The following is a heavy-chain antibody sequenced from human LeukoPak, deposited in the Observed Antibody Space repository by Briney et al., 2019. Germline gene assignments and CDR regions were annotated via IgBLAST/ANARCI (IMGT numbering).Heavy chain of an antibody. CDR1: GGSISSGDYY. V-gene: IGHV4-30-4*08. J-gene: IGHJ3*02. Sequence: SETLSLTCTVSGGSISSGDYYWRWIRQPPGKGLEWIGYIYYSGSTYYNPSLKSRVTISVDTSKNQFSLKLSSVTAGNTAVYYCAGSLSGSYHSAFDIWGQGRMVTVSS. CDR2: IYYSGST. CDR3: AGSLSGSYHSAFDI. D-gene: IGHD1-26*01.